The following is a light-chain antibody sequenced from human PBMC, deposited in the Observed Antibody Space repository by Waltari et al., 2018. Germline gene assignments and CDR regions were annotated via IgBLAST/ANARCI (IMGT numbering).Light chain of an antibody. J-gene: IGLJ3*02. Sequence: QSVLTQPPSASGTPGQRVIISCSGSGSNIGIHTVNWYRQVPGTAPELLIYRDNQRPSGVPGRFSGSKSGNSASLAISGLQSEDEADYYCAGWDDSLNGVFGGGTKLTVL. V-gene: IGLV1-44*01. CDR3: AGWDDSLNGV. CDR2: RDN. CDR1: GSNIGIHT.